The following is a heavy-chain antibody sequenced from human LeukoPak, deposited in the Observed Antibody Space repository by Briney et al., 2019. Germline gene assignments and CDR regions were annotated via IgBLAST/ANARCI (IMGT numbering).Heavy chain of an antibody. Sequence: SQTLSLTCAISGDSVSSNSVTWNWIRQSPSRGLEWLGRTYYRSTWYNDYAVSVRGRITVNPDTSKNQFSLHMNSVTPVDTAVYYCARRLTQYDCFDPWGQGILVTVSS. CDR1: GDSVSSNSVT. V-gene: IGHV6-1*01. D-gene: IGHD2-2*01. CDR3: ARRLTQYDCFDP. J-gene: IGHJ5*02. CDR2: TYYRSTWYN.